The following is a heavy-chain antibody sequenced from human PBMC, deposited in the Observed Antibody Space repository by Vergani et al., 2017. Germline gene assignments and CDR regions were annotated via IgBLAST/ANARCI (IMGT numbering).Heavy chain of an antibody. CDR1: GYTFTSYY. CDR2: INPSGGSI. CDR3: ARDLGLGSYYGSRYYYYYYGMDV. V-gene: IGHV1-46*03. J-gene: IGHJ6*02. D-gene: IGHD1-26*01. Sequence: QVQLVQSGAEVKKPGASVKVSCKASGYTFTSYYMHWVRQAPGQGLEWMGIINPSGGSISYAQKFQGRVTMTRDTSTSTVYMELSSLRSEDTAVYYCARDLGLGSYYGSRYYYYYYGMDVWGQGTTVTVSS.